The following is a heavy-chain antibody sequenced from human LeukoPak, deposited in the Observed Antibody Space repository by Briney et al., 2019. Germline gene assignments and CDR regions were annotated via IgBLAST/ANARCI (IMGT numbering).Heavy chain of an antibody. Sequence: GTLRLSCAASGFTFSNYGMSWVRQAPGKGLEWVAFIRYDGSNKYYADSVKGRFTISRDNSKNTLYMQMNSLRAEDTAVYYCAKAPTPVVAATLFHHWGQGTLVTVS. J-gene: IGHJ1*01. V-gene: IGHV3-30*02. CDR1: GFTFSNYG. D-gene: IGHD2-15*01. CDR2: IRYDGSNK. CDR3: AKAPTPVVAATLFHH.